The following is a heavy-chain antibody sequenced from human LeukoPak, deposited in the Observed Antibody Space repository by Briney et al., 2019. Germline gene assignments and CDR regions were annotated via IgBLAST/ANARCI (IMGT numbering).Heavy chain of an antibody. J-gene: IGHJ4*02. D-gene: IGHD3-10*01. CDR2: ISSSGSTI. V-gene: IGHV3-11*04. CDR3: ARDLIRITMVRGFTLGY. CDR1: GFTFSDYY. Sequence: GGSLRLSCAASGFTFSDYYMSWIRQAPGKGLEWVSYISSSGSTIYYADSVKGRFTISRDNAKNTLYLQMNSLRAEDTAVYYCARDLIRITMVRGFTLGYWGQGTLVTVSS.